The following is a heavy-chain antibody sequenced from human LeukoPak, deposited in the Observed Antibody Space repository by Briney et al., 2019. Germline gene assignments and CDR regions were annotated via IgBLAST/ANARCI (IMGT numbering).Heavy chain of an antibody. CDR2: INHSEST. CDR3: ARGPSNYAYYYYYYMDV. CDR1: GGSFSGYY. J-gene: IGHJ6*03. D-gene: IGHD4-11*01. V-gene: IGHV4-34*01. Sequence: SETLSLTCTVYGGSFSGYYWSWIRQPPGKGLEWIGEINHSESTNYNPSLKSRVTISVDTSKNQFSLKLSSVTAADTVVYYCARGPSNYAYYYYYYMDVWGKGTTVTVSS.